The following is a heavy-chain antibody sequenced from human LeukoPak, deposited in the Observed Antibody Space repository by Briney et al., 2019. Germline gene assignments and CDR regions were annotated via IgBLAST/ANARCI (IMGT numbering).Heavy chain of an antibody. CDR3: ARVPYYYGSGSYSY. D-gene: IGHD3-10*01. Sequence: SETLSLTCTVSGGSISSYYWSWIRQPPGKGLEWIGYIYYSGSTYYNPSLKSRVTISVDTSKNQFSLKLSSVTAADTAVYYCARVPYYYGSGSYSYWGQGTLVTVSS. J-gene: IGHJ4*02. V-gene: IGHV4-59*12. CDR1: GGSISSYY. CDR2: IYYSGST.